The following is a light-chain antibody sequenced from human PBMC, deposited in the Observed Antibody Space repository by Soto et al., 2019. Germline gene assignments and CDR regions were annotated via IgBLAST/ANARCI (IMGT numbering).Light chain of an antibody. J-gene: IGLJ2*01. CDR1: NSDIGGFNY. CDR3: SSYVASSTPWI. V-gene: IGLV2-14*01. CDR2: EDN. Sequence: QSVLTQPASVSGSPGQSITISCTGSNSDIGGFNYVSWYQQHPGKAPKLMIYEDNNRPSGVSSRFSGSKSGNTASLTISGLQAEDEADYYCSSYVASSTPWIFGGGTKLTVL.